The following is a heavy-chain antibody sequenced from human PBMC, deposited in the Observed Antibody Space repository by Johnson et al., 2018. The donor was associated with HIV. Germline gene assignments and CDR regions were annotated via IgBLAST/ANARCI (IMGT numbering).Heavy chain of an antibody. J-gene: IGHJ3*02. Sequence: VQLVESGGGVVQPGRSLRLSCAAYGFTFSSYAMTWVRQAPGKGVEWVSAISGSGDSTYYADSVRGRFTISRDTSKNTMYLQMNSLRAEDTAVYYCAKEVGWLGDAFDIWGQGTMVTVSS. CDR3: AKEVGWLGDAFDI. V-gene: IGHV3-23*04. D-gene: IGHD6-19*01. CDR2: ISGSGDST. CDR1: GFTFSSYA.